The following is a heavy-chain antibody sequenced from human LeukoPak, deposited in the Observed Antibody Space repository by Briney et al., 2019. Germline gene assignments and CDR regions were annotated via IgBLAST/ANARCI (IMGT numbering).Heavy chain of an antibody. CDR3: TTDSRATTATLDY. J-gene: IGHJ4*02. D-gene: IGHD1-26*01. CDR2: IKSKTDGGTT. V-gene: IGHV3-15*01. Sequence: GGSLRLSCAASGFTFSNAWMSWARQAPGKGLEWVGRIKSKTDGGTTDYAAPVKGRFTTSRDDSKNTLYLQMNSLKTEDTAVYYCTTDSRATTATLDYWGQGTLVTVSS. CDR1: GFTFSNAW.